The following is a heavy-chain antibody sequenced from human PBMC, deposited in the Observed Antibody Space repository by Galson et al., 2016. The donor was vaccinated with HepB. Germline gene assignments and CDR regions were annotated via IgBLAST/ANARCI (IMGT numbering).Heavy chain of an antibody. J-gene: IGHJ4*02. Sequence: SETLSLTCTVSGGSINPYYWTWIRQTPGKGLEWIGYISHTGSTHYNPSLKSRVTISVDTSKNQFSLKLSSVTAADTAVYYCARMSYFDISGYDYYSDYWGQGTLVTVSS. CDR3: ARMSYFDISGYDYYSDY. D-gene: IGHD3-22*01. CDR2: ISHTGST. V-gene: IGHV4-59*01. CDR1: GGSINPYY.